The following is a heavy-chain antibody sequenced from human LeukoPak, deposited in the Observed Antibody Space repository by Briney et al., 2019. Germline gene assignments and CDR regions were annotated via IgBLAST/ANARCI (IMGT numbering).Heavy chain of an antibody. CDR1: GFTFSSYS. D-gene: IGHD2/OR15-2a*01. CDR2: IKQDGSEK. V-gene: IGHV3-7*01. CDR3: ARAESYFRTFDY. J-gene: IGHJ4*02. Sequence: PGGSLRLSCAASGFTFSSYSMNWVRQAPGKGLEWVANIKQDGSEKYYVDSVKGRFTISRDNAKNSLYLQMNSLRAEDTAVYYCARAESYFRTFDYWGQGTLVTVSS.